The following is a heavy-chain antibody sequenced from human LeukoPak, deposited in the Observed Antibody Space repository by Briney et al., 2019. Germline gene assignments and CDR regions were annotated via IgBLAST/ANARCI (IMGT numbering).Heavy chain of an antibody. CDR1: GFTFSSHT. CDR2: TSGSGGRT. Sequence: GGSLRLSCAASGFTFSSHTMSWVRQAPGKGLEWVSGTSGSGGRTYYADSVKGRFTISRDSSKNSLYLQMNSLRAEDTAVYYCASCNGDCYTFDYWGQGTLVTVSS. V-gene: IGHV3-23*01. D-gene: IGHD2-21*01. J-gene: IGHJ4*02. CDR3: ASCNGDCYTFDY.